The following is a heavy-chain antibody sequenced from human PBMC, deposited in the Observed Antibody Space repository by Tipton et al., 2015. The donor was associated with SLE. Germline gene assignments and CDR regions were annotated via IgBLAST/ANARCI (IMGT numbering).Heavy chain of an antibody. CDR2: IDPSDSYT. Sequence: VQLVQSGAEVKEPGGSLRISCQGSGDTFTTYWINWVRQMPGKGLEWMGRIDPSDSYTNYSPSFQGHVTISADKSISTAYLQWSSLKASDTAMYYCARHSSIVATITLAFDIWGQGTMVTVSS. CDR1: GDTFTTYW. D-gene: IGHD5-12*01. CDR3: ARHSSIVATITLAFDI. J-gene: IGHJ3*02. V-gene: IGHV5-10-1*01.